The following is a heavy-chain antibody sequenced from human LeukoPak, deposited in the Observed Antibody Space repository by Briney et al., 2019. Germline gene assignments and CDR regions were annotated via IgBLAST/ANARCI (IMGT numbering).Heavy chain of an antibody. V-gene: IGHV3-48*03. CDR2: ISRSGSTI. Sequence: PGGSLRLSCAASGFTFSSYEMNWVRQAPGKGGEGVSYISRSGSTIYYADCVKGRFTIYRDNAKNSLYPQMNSLRAEDTAVYYCARDTQYYDFWSGHWHTNYYGMDVWGQGPTVTVS. CDR1: GFTFSSYE. D-gene: IGHD3-3*01. J-gene: IGHJ6*02. CDR3: ARDTQYYDFWSGHWHTNYYGMDV.